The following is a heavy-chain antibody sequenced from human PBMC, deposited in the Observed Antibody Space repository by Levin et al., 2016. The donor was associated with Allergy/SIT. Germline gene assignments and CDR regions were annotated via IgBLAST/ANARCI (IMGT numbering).Heavy chain of an antibody. J-gene: IGHJ4*02. CDR3: ARWSVTTTKEHY. V-gene: IGHV4-39*07. D-gene: IGHD4-17*01. Sequence: SETLSLTCTVSGDSVSSGLYYWSWIRQPPGKGLEWIGEINHSGSTDYNPSLKSRVTISEDKSNNQLSLKLSSVTAADTAVYYCARWSVTTTKEHYWGQGTLVTVSS. CDR1: GDSVSSGLYY. CDR2: INHSGST.